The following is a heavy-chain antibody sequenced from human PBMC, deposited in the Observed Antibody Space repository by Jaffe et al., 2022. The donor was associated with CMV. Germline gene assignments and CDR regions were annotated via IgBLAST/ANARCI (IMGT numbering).Heavy chain of an antibody. CDR2: IYHSGST. V-gene: IGHV4-4*02. Sequence: QVQLQESGPGLVKPSGTLSLTCAVSGGSISSSNWWSWVRQPPGKGLEWIGEIYHSGSTNYNPSLKSRVTISVDKSKNQFSLKLSSVTAADTAVYYCARGGFVVVPAAIRSGQNWFDPWGQGTLVTVSS. CDR3: ARGGFVVVPAAIRSGQNWFDP. D-gene: IGHD2-2*01. CDR1: GGSISSSNW. J-gene: IGHJ5*02.